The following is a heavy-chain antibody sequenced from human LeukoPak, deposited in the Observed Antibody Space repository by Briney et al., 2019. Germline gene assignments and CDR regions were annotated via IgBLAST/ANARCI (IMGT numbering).Heavy chain of an antibody. Sequence: GGSLRLSCAVSGFTFSGFWMSWSRQAPGKGPEWVASINSDGSEGYYADVVKGRFTISRDNAKNSLYLQINSLRAEDTAVYYCARSSYSSSSSVWGQGTMVTVSS. V-gene: IGHV3-7*03. CDR1: GFTFSGFW. CDR2: INSDGSEG. J-gene: IGHJ3*01. CDR3: ARSSYSSSSSV. D-gene: IGHD6-6*01.